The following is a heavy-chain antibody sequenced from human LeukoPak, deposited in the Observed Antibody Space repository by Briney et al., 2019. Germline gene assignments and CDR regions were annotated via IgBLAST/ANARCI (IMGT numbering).Heavy chain of an antibody. CDR1: GFTFSNYG. CDR2: INWNGGST. Sequence: GSLRLSCAASGFTFSNYGMSWVRQAPGKGLEWVSGINWNGGSTGYADSVKGRFTISRDNAKNSLYLQMNSLRAEDTALYYCARGRIIGGYFDYWGQGTLVTVSS. D-gene: IGHD3-16*01. V-gene: IGHV3-20*04. CDR3: ARGRIIGGYFDY. J-gene: IGHJ4*02.